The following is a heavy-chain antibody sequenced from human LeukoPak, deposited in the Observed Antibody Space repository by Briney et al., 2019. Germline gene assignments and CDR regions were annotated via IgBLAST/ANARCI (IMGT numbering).Heavy chain of an antibody. CDR1: GGSFSGYY. Sequence: SETLSLTCAVYGGSFSGYYWSWIRQPPGKGLEWIGEINHSGSTNYNPSLKSRVTISVDTSKNQFSLKLSSVTAADTAVYCCASREQAIEYYFDYWGQGTLVTVSS. CDR3: ASREQAIEYYFDY. V-gene: IGHV4-34*01. CDR2: INHSGST. D-gene: IGHD1-26*01. J-gene: IGHJ4*02.